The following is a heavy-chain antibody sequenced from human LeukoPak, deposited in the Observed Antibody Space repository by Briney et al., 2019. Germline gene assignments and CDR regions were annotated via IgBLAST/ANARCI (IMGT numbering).Heavy chain of an antibody. Sequence: SQTLSLTCTVSGGSISSGGYYWSWIRQPPGKGLEWIGYIYHSGSTYYNPSLKSRVTISVDRSKNQFSLKLSSVTAADTAVYYCARDARIAAAGNFDYWGQGTLVTVSS. D-gene: IGHD6-13*01. CDR3: ARDARIAAAGNFDY. J-gene: IGHJ4*02. V-gene: IGHV4-30-2*01. CDR1: GGSISSGGYY. CDR2: IYHSGST.